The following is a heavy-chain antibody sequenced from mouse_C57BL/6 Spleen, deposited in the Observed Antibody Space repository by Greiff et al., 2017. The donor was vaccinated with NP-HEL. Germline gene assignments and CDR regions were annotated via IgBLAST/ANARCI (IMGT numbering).Heavy chain of an antibody. CDR1: GYTFTSYW. CDR3: ARSRGLRLRYLYYFDY. CDR2: INPSNGGT. V-gene: IGHV1-53*01. Sequence: VQLQQPGTELVKPGASVKLSCKASGYTFTSYWMHWVKQRPGQGLEWIGNINPSNGGTNYNEKFKSKATLTVDKSSSTAYMQLSSLTSEDSAVYYCARSRGLRLRYLYYFDYWGQGTTLTVSS. J-gene: IGHJ2*01. D-gene: IGHD1-1*01.